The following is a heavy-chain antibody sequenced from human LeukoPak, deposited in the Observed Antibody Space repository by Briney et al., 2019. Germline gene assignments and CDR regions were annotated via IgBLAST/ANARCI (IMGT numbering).Heavy chain of an antibody. J-gene: IGHJ4*02. CDR1: GFTVSSNY. CDR2: IYSGGST. D-gene: IGHD6-6*01. V-gene: IGHV3-66*02. Sequence: GGSLRLSCAASGFTVSSNYMSWVRQAPGKGLEWVSVIYSGGSTYYADSVKGRFTISRDNSKNTLYLQMNSLRAEGTAVYYCATDPYSSSQAFDYWGQGTLVTVSS. CDR3: ATDPYSSSQAFDY.